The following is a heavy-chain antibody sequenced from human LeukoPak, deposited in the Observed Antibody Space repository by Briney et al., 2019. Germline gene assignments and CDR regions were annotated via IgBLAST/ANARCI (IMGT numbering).Heavy chain of an antibody. CDR3: AELGITMIGGV. CDR2: ISSSGSTI. V-gene: IGHV3-48*03. J-gene: IGHJ6*04. Sequence: GGSLRLSCAASGFTFSSYEMNWVRQAPGKGLEWVSYISSSGSTIYYADSVKGRFTISRDNAKDSLYLQMNSLRAEDTAVYYCAELGITMIGGVWGKGTTVAISS. D-gene: IGHD3-10*02. CDR1: GFTFSSYE.